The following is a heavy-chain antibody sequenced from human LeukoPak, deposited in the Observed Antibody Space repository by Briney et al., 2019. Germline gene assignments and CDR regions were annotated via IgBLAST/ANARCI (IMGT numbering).Heavy chain of an antibody. D-gene: IGHD6-19*01. CDR3: ARDLSWLVFDY. CDR1: GGSISSYY. J-gene: IGHJ4*02. CDR2: IYYSGST. Sequence: PSETLSLTCTVSGGSISSYYWSWTRQPPGKGLERIGYIYYSGSTNYNPSLKSRVTISVDTSKNQFSLKLSSVTAADTAVYYCARDLSWLVFDYWGQGTLVTVSS. V-gene: IGHV4-59*01.